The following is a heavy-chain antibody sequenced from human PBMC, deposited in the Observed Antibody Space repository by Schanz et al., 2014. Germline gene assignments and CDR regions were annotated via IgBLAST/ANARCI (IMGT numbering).Heavy chain of an antibody. V-gene: IGHV3-74*01. Sequence: EVQLVESGGGLVQPGGSLRLSCAASGFTFINHWMHWVRQAPGKGLVWVSRINSDGRNTNYADSVKGRFTISRDNAKNTLYLQMNSLIVEDTAVYYCAKEGTVVSGSPRDYWGRGTLVTVSS. CDR1: GFTFINHW. CDR3: AKEGTVVSGSPRDY. CDR2: INSDGRNT. J-gene: IGHJ4*02. D-gene: IGHD3-10*01.